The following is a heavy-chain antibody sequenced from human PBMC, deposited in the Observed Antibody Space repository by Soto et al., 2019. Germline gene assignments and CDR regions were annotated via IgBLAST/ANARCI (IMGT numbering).Heavy chain of an antibody. CDR3: ARDLGRWLKLGSFAY. V-gene: IGHV1-3*04. D-gene: IGHD5-12*01. CDR1: GYTFTSYA. CDR2: INTGNANT. Sequence: ASVKVSCKASGYTFTSYAIHWVRQAPGQRLEWMGWINTGNANTRYPQQFQGRVTIARDSSASTVYMELSSLRSEDTALYYCARDLGRWLKLGSFAYWGQGTLVTVSS. J-gene: IGHJ4*02.